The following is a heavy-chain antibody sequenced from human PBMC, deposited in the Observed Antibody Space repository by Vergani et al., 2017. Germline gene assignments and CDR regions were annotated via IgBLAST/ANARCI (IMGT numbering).Heavy chain of an antibody. CDR2: IYYSGST. CDR3: ARLVVVAVRAAFDI. V-gene: IGHV4-39*01. CDR1: GGSISSSSYY. D-gene: IGHD2-15*01. Sequence: QLQLQESGPGLVKPSETLSLTCTVSGGSISSSSYYWGWIRQPPGKGLEWIGSIYYSGSTYYNPSLTSRVTIYVDTSKNQFSLKLSSVTAAAPAVYYCARLVVVAVRAAFDIWGQGTMVTVSS. J-gene: IGHJ3*02.